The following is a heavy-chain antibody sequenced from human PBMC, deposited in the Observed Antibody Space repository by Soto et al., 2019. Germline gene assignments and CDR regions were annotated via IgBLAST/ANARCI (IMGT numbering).Heavy chain of an antibody. CDR1: GFTFSNAW. Sequence: PGGSLRLSCAASGFTFSNAWMNWVRQAPGKGLEWVGRIKSKTDGGTTDYAAPVKGRFTISRDDSKNTLYLQMNSLKTEDTAVYYCTTDECYDFWSGYHCENYGMDVWGQGTTVTVSS. CDR3: TTDECYDFWSGYHCENYGMDV. V-gene: IGHV3-15*07. J-gene: IGHJ6*02. D-gene: IGHD3-3*01. CDR2: IKSKTDGGTT.